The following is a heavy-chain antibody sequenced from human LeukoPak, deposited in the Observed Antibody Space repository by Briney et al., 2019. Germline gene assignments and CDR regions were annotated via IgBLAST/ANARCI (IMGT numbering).Heavy chain of an antibody. Sequence: SETLSLTCTVSGGSISSSSYYWGWIRQPPGKGLEWIGSIYYSGSTYYNPSLKSRVTISVDTSKNQFSLKLSSVTAADTAVYYCARHRLRYLNWFDPWGQGTLVTVSS. J-gene: IGHJ5*02. CDR1: GGSISSSSYY. CDR3: ARHRLRYLNWFDP. D-gene: IGHD3-9*01. CDR2: IYYSGST. V-gene: IGHV4-39*01.